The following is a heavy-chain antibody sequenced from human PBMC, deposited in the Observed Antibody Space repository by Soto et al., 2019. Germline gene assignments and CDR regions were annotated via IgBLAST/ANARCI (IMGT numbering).Heavy chain of an antibody. CDR1: GGSFSGYY. Sequence: SETLSLTCAVYGGSFSGYYWSWIRQPPGKGLEWIGEINHSGSTNYNPSLKSRVTISVDTSKNQFSLKLSSVTAADTAVYYCARFSPFGELDKTRYFDYWGQGTLVTVSS. CDR2: INHSGST. D-gene: IGHD3-10*01. J-gene: IGHJ4*02. V-gene: IGHV4-34*01. CDR3: ARFSPFGELDKTRYFDY.